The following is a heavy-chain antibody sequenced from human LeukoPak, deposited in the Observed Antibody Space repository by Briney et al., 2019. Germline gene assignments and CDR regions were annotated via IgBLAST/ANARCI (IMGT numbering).Heavy chain of an antibody. D-gene: IGHD4-17*01. J-gene: IGHJ4*02. CDR2: IYDSGST. V-gene: IGHV4-59*12. Sequence: PSETLSLTCSVSGGSMTNLYWTWIRQPPGKGLEWIGDIYDSGSTRYNTSLESRVTISVDTSKNQFSLKLSSVTAADTAVYYCARGRRRYYFDYWGQGTLVTVSS. CDR1: GGSMTNLY. CDR3: ARGRRRYYFDY.